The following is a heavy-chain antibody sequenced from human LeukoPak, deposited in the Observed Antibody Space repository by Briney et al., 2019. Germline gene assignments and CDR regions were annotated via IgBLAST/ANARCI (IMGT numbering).Heavy chain of an antibody. D-gene: IGHD3-22*01. V-gene: IGHV4-30-4*01. CDR2: IYYNGLT. CDR1: GDSINSGDHY. J-gene: IGHJ4*02. Sequence: SETLSLTCTVSGDSINSGDHYWSWVRQSPVKGLEWIGYIYYNGLTFYNPSLKSRVSMSVDTTKNQFSLRLTSVTDEDSAIYFCVRQAYYYDNTGYYPSEIDSWGRGALVSVSS. CDR3: VRQAYYYDNTGYYPSEIDS.